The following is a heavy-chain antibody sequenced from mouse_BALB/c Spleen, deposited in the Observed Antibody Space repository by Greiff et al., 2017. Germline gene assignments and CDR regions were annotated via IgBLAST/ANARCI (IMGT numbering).Heavy chain of an antibody. V-gene: IGHV5-17*02. D-gene: IGHD1-1*01. CDR3: ARVTTVVAPMDY. J-gene: IGHJ4*01. CDR2: ISSGSSTI. CDR1: GFTFSSFG. Sequence: EVKLMESGGGLVQPGGSRKLSCAASGFTFSSFGMHWVRQAPEKGLEWVAYISSGSSTIYYADTVKGRFTISRDNPKNTLFLQMTSLRSEDTAMYYCARVTTVVAPMDYWGQGTSVTVSS.